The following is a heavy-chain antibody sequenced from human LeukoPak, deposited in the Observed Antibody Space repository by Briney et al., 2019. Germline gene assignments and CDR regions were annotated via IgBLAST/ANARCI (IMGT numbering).Heavy chain of an antibody. CDR3: ARANWNYVRYSAYYFDY. CDR1: GGSFSGYY. J-gene: IGHJ4*02. V-gene: IGHV4-34*01. D-gene: IGHD1-7*01. Sequence: SETLSLTCAVYGGSFSGYYWSWIRQPPGKGLEWIGEINHSGSTNYNPSLKSRVTISVDTSKNQFSLKLSSVTAADTAVYYCARANWNYVRYSAYYFDYWGQGTLVTVSS. CDR2: INHSGST.